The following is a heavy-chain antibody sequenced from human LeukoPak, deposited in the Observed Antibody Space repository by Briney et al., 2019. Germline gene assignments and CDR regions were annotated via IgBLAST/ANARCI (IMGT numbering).Heavy chain of an antibody. Sequence: GGSLRLSCAASGFTFSSYSMNWVRQAPGKGLEWVSSISSSSSYIYYADSVKGRFTISRDNAKNSLYLQMNTLRAEDTAVYYCARDDNWAFDVWGQGTLVTVSS. CDR2: ISSSSSYI. V-gene: IGHV3-21*01. CDR1: GFTFSSYS. D-gene: IGHD5-24*01. CDR3: ARDDNWAFDV. J-gene: IGHJ3*01.